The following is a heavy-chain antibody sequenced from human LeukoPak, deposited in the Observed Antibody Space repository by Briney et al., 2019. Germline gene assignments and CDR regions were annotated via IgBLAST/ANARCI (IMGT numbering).Heavy chain of an antibody. CDR3: ARGGLAAAGIDY. Sequence: RRSLRLSCAPSGFTFSNNVMHWVRQAPGKGLEWVAIIWYDGSNKYYADSLKGRFTISRDNSKNTLYLQMNSLRAEDTAVYYCARGGLAAAGIDYWGQGTLVTVSS. J-gene: IGHJ4*02. CDR1: GFTFSNNV. D-gene: IGHD6-13*01. V-gene: IGHV3-33*01. CDR2: IWYDGSNK.